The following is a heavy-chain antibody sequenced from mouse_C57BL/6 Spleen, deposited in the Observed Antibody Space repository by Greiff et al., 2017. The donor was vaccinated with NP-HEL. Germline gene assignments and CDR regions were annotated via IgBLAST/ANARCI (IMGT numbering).Heavy chain of an antibody. V-gene: IGHV5-9-1*02. CDR2: ISSGGDYI. CDR1: GFTFSSYA. J-gene: IGHJ4*01. D-gene: IGHD2-2*01. CDR3: TRASLWLHYYAMDY. Sequence: EVKLVESGEGLVKPGGSLKLSCAASGFTFSSYAMSWVRQTPEKRLEWVAYISSGGDYIYYSDNVKGRFTISRDNARNTLYLQMSSLKSEDTAMYYCTRASLWLHYYAMDYWGKGTSVTVSS.